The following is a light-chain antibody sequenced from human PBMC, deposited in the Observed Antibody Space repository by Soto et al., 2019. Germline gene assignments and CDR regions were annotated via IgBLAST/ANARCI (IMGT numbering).Light chain of an antibody. V-gene: IGKV3-20*01. CDR2: GAS. CDR1: QSVSSSY. J-gene: IGKJ1*01. Sequence: EIVLTQSPGTLSLSPGERATLSCRASQSVSSSYLAWYQQKPGQAPRLLIYGASSRPTGIPERFSGSGSGTDFTLTISRLEPEDFAVYYCQQYGSSRWTFGQGTKVEIK. CDR3: QQYGSSRWT.